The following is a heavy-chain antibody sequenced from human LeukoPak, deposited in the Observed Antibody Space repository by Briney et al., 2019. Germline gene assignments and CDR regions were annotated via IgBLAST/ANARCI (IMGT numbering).Heavy chain of an antibody. CDR2: ISGSGGST. J-gene: IGHJ5*02. CDR3: AKDGTMITFGGGDSQFDP. Sequence: GGSLRLSCAASGFTLSSYAMSWVRQAPGKGLEWVSAISGSGGSTYYADSVKGRFTISRDNSKNTLYLQMNSLRAEDTAVYYCAKDGTMITFGGGDSQFDPWGQGTLVTVSS. CDR1: GFTLSSYA. V-gene: IGHV3-23*01. D-gene: IGHD3-16*01.